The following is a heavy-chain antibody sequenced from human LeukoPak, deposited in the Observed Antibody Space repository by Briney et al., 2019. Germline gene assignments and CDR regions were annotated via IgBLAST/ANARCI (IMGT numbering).Heavy chain of an antibody. Sequence: GGCLRLSCAAAGFTFSSYAISCVRQAPGKGLEWVSAIYGSGASTYYADSVKGRFTISRDNSKNTLYLQMNSLRAEDTGVYYCATCIAVTGLFDYWGQGTLVTVSS. CDR1: GFTFSSYA. CDR3: ATCIAVTGLFDY. V-gene: IGHV3-23*01. D-gene: IGHD6-13*01. CDR2: IYGSGAST. J-gene: IGHJ4*02.